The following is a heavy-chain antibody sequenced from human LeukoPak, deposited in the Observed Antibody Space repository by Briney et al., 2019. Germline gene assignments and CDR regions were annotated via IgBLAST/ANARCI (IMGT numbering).Heavy chain of an antibody. CDR3: ALARDSYRFPPYYYGMDV. V-gene: IGHV4-61*01. J-gene: IGHJ6*02. CDR2: IYYSGST. D-gene: IGHD3-16*01. CDR1: GGSVSSGSYY. Sequence: SETLSLTCTVSGGSVSSGSYYWSWIRQPPGKGLEWIGYIYYSGSTNYNPSLKSRVTISVDTSKNEFSLKLSSETAADTAVYYCALARDSYRFPPYYYGMDVWGQGTTVTVSS.